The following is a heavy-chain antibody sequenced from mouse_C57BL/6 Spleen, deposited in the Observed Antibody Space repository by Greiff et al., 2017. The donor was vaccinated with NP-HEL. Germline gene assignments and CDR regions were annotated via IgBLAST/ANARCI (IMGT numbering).Heavy chain of an antibody. CDR1: GYAFSSSW. D-gene: IGHD1-1*01. CDR3: TRTLHYYGSSYDFDY. J-gene: IGHJ2*01. CDR2: IYPGDGDT. Sequence: QVQLQQSGPELVKPGASVKISCKASGYAFSSSWMNWVKQRPGKGLEWIGRIYPGDGDTNYNGKFKGKATLTADKSSSTAYMQLSSLTSEDSAVYYCTRTLHYYGSSYDFDYWGQGTTLTVSS. V-gene: IGHV1-82*01.